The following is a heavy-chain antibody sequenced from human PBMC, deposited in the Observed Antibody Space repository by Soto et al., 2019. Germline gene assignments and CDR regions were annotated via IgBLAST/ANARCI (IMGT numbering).Heavy chain of an antibody. Sequence: QVQLVQSGAEVKKPGSSVKVSCKTSGGTFNNYVISWVRQAPGQGLEWMGGIIPILGTANYAQKFQGRVTITADESTSTAYMELSSLRSDDTAVYYCARGRSSPNFDPWGQGTLVTVSS. J-gene: IGHJ5*02. CDR3: ARGRSSPNFDP. CDR2: IIPILGTA. V-gene: IGHV1-69*01. CDR1: GGTFNNYV. D-gene: IGHD6-6*01.